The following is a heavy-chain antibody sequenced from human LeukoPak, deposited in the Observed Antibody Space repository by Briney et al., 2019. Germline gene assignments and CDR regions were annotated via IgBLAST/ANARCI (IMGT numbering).Heavy chain of an antibody. Sequence: GGSLRLSCAASGFTFSSYAMSWVRQAPGKGLEWVSAISGSGGSTYHADSVKGRFTISRDNSKNTLCLQMNSLRAEDTAVYYCAKDPVVEVTIFGVPDYGMDVWGQGTTVTVSS. D-gene: IGHD3-3*01. CDR1: GFTFSSYA. J-gene: IGHJ6*02. CDR3: AKDPVVEVTIFGVPDYGMDV. CDR2: ISGSGGST. V-gene: IGHV3-23*01.